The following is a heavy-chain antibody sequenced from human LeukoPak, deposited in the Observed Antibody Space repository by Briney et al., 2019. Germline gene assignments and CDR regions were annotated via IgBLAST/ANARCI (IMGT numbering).Heavy chain of an antibody. V-gene: IGHV4-61*02. D-gene: IGHD5-18*01. CDR2: IYTSGST. CDR1: GGFISSGSYY. J-gene: IGHJ6*03. CDR3: ARTTEGGYTYDFFYYYYMDV. Sequence: SQTLSLTCTVSGGFISSGSYYWSWIRQPAGKGLEWIGRIYTSGSTNYNPSLKSRVTISVDTSKNQFSLKLSSVTAADTAVYYCARTTEGGYTYDFFYYYYMDVWGKGTTVTISS.